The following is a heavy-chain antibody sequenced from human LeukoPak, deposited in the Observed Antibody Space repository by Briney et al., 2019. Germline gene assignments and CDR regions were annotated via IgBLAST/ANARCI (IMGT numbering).Heavy chain of an antibody. CDR1: GGTFSSYT. V-gene: IGHV1-69*02. D-gene: IGHD6-19*01. Sequence: ASVKVSCKASGGTFSSYTISWVRQAPGQGLEWMGRIIPILGIANYAQKFQGSVTITADKSTSTAYMELSSLRSEDTAVYYCARAGAIAVAGTFDYWGQGTLVTVSS. J-gene: IGHJ4*02. CDR2: IIPILGIA. CDR3: ARAGAIAVAGTFDY.